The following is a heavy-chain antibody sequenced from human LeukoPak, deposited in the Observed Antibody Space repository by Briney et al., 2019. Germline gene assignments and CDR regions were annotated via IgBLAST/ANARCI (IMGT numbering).Heavy chain of an antibody. Sequence: ASVKVSCKASGYIVSDYHMNWVRQAPGQSLEWMGWIRAKSGGIIYAQKFQGRVTLTRDTSISTDYMELYSLTSDDTAMYYCARDPVDGYSHFDYWGQGSLVTVSP. CDR3: ARDPVDGYSHFDY. CDR2: IRAKSGGI. CDR1: GYIVSDYH. D-gene: IGHD4-4*01. V-gene: IGHV1-2*02. J-gene: IGHJ4*02.